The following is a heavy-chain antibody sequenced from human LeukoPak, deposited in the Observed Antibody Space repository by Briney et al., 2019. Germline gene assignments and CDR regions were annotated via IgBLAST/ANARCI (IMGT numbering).Heavy chain of an antibody. V-gene: IGHV3-30*18. CDR3: AKDKGGSYASYGMDV. Sequence: GGSLRLSCAASGFTFSSYGMHWVRQAPGKGLEWVAVISYDGSNKYYADSVKGRFTISRDNSKNTLYLQMNSLRAEDTAVYYCAKDKGGSYASYGMDVWGQGTTVTVSS. D-gene: IGHD2-15*01. J-gene: IGHJ6*02. CDR2: ISYDGSNK. CDR1: GFTFSSYG.